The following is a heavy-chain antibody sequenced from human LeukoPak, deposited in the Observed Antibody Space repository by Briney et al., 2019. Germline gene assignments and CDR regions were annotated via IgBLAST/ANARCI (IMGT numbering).Heavy chain of an antibody. D-gene: IGHD2-2*01. V-gene: IGHV3-23*01. CDR2: ISGSGGST. J-gene: IGHJ5*02. CDR1: GFTFSSYA. Sequence: GGSVRLSCAASGFTFSSYAMSWVRQAPGKGLEWVSAISGSGGSTYYADSVKGRFTISRDNSKNTPYLQMNSLRAEDTAVYYCAKDAIVVVPAARWFDPWGQGTLVTVSS. CDR3: AKDAIVVVPAARWFDP.